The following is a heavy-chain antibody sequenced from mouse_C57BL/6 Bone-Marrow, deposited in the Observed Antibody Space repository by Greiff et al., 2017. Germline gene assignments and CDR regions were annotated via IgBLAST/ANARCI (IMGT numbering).Heavy chain of an antibody. CDR2: IDPENGDT. Sequence: VQLQQSGAELVRPGASVKLSCTASGFNIKDDYMHWVKQRPEQGLEWIGWIDPENGDTEYASKFQGKATITADTSSNTASLQLSSLTSEDTAVYYSTTRGSYCCFDYWGQGTTLTVSS. CDR1: GFNIKDDY. J-gene: IGHJ2*01. D-gene: IGHD1-1*01. V-gene: IGHV14-4*01. CDR3: TTRGSYCCFDY.